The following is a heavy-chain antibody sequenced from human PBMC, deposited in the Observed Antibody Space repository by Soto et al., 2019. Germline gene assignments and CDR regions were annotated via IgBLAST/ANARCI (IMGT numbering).Heavy chain of an antibody. CDR3: TRFLPPSYYDFWSGYFSHYYYYMDV. Sequence: GGSLRLSCTASGFTFGDYAMSWFRQAPGKGLEWVGFIRSKAYGGTTEYAASVKGRFTISRDDSKSIAYLQMNSLKTEGTAVYYCTRFLPPSYYDFWSGYFSHYYYYMDVWGKGTTVTVSS. V-gene: IGHV3-49*03. J-gene: IGHJ6*03. CDR1: GFTFGDYA. D-gene: IGHD3-3*01. CDR2: IRSKAYGGTT.